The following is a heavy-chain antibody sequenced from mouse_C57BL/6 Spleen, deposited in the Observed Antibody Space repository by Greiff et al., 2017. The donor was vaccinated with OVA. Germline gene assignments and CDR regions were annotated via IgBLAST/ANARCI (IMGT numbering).Heavy chain of an antibody. J-gene: IGHJ4*01. CDR3: ARWKSYDYDEGGYAMDY. CDR2: INPNNGGT. V-gene: IGHV1-22*01. D-gene: IGHD2-4*01. CDR1: GYTFTDYN. Sequence: EVMLVESGPELVKPGASVKMSCKASGYTFTDYNMHWVKQSHGKSLEWIGYINPNNGGTSYNQKFKGKATLTVNKSSSTAYMELRSLTSEDSAVYYCARWKSYDYDEGGYAMDYWGQGTSVTVSS.